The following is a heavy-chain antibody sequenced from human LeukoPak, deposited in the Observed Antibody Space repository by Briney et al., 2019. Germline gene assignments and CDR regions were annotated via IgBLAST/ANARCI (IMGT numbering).Heavy chain of an antibody. V-gene: IGHV4-39*07. CDR1: GGSISSSSYY. CDR3: AREVLLSRSSSQGGWFDP. Sequence: SETLSLTCTVSGGSISSSSYYWGWIRQPPGKGLEWIGSIYYSGSTYYNPSLKSRVTISVDTSKNQFSLKLSSVTAADTAVYYCAREVLLSRSSSQGGWFDPWGQGTLVTVSS. J-gene: IGHJ5*02. CDR2: IYYSGST. D-gene: IGHD6-13*01.